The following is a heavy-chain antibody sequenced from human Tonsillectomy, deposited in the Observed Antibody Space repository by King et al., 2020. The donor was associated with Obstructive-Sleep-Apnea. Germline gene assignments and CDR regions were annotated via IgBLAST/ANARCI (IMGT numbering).Heavy chain of an antibody. J-gene: IGHJ5*02. V-gene: IGHV3-49*03. CDR1: GFTFGVYA. CDR2: LRSKAYVWST. Sequence: VQLVESGGGLVQPGRSLRLSCTASGFTFGVYAMSWFRPAPGKGLVRVGFLRSKAYVWSTEYATSVKGRFNISRDDSKSIAYLPMNSLKTEDTAVYYCTRSRDGYNWGWFDPWGQGTLVTVSS. D-gene: IGHD5-24*01. CDR3: TRSRDGYNWGWFDP.